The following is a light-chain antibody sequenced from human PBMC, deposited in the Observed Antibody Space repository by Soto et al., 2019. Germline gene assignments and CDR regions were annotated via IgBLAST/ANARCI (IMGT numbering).Light chain of an antibody. CDR1: QGISTY. J-gene: IGKJ1*01. Sequence: DIQMTQSPSAVSASIGDRVTITCRASQGISTYLAWFQQKPGKAPKLLIYDASSLESGVPSRFSGSGSGTEFTLTISSLQPDDFATYYCQQYNSYSKTFGQGTKVDIK. CDR3: QQYNSYSKT. V-gene: IGKV1-16*01. CDR2: DAS.